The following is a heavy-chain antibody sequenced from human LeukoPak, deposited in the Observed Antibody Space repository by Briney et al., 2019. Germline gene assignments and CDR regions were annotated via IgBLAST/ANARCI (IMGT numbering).Heavy chain of an antibody. CDR3: AKGYDYSDSQYYFDY. J-gene: IGHJ4*02. Sequence: GRSLRLSCAASGFTFSSYGMHWVRHAPGKGVEWLAVISYDGSNKYYGDSVKGRFTISRDNSKNTLYLQMKSLRAEDTAVYYCAKGYDYSDSQYYFDYWGQGTLVTVSS. CDR1: GFTFSSYG. D-gene: IGHD4-11*01. V-gene: IGHV3-30*18. CDR2: ISYDGSNK.